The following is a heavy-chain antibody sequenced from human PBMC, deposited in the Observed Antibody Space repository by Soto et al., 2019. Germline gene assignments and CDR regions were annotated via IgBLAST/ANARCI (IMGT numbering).Heavy chain of an antibody. D-gene: IGHD2-21*02. CDR1: RGKCRNAG. CDR3: STGHFYCGGDCYNY. J-gene: IGHJ4*02. Sequence: PGGLNRRCWAAARGKCRNAGRSWVIQDQVKGLEWVGRIKSKTDGGTTDYAAPVKGRFTISRDDSKNTLYLQMNSLKTEDTAVYYCSTGHFYCGGDCYNYCGRATLVTGSS. CDR2: IKSKTDGGTT. V-gene: IGHV3-15*01.